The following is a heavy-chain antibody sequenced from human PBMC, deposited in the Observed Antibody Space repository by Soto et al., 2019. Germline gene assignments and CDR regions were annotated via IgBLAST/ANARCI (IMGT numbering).Heavy chain of an antibody. J-gene: IGHJ5*02. CDR2: IYYSGST. D-gene: IGHD3-22*01. Sequence: PSETLSLTCSVSGCSISSNNHYWGWIRQTPGKGLEWIGSIYYSGSTYYNPSLKSRVTISVDTSKNQFSLKLTSVTAADTAVYYCARQGITMIVVVVTDNWLDPWGQGTLVTVSS. CDR1: GCSISSNNHY. V-gene: IGHV4-39*01. CDR3: ARQGITMIVVVVTDNWLDP.